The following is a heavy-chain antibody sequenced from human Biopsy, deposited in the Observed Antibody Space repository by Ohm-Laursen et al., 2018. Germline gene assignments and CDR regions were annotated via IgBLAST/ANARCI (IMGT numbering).Heavy chain of an antibody. Sequence: GTLSLTCTVSGGSVSSNTNYWAWIRQPPGKGLEWIGSIFYSGIIYYNPSLKSRVSISVDTSKNQFSLNLNSVTAADTAVYYCARHPTGFWFDPWGQGTPVIVSS. CDR2: IFYSGII. CDR1: GGSVSSNTNY. CDR3: ARHPTGFWFDP. J-gene: IGHJ5*02. V-gene: IGHV4-39*01.